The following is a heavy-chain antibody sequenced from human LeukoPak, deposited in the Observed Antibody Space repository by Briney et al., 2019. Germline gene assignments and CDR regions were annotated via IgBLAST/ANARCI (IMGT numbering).Heavy chain of an antibody. V-gene: IGHV3-21*01. D-gene: IGHD3-16*01. CDR3: ARVGAWTEDAFDI. CDR1: GFTFSSYS. Sequence: KTGGSLRLSCAASGFTFSSYSMNWARQAPGKGLEWVSSISSSSSYIYYADSVKGRFTISRDNAKNSLYLQMNSLRAEDTAVYYCARVGAWTEDAFDIWGQGTMVTVSS. J-gene: IGHJ3*02. CDR2: ISSSSSYI.